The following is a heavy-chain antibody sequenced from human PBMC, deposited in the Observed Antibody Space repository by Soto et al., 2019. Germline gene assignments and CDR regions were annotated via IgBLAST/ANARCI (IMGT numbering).Heavy chain of an antibody. CDR3: ARDIRYGYYDILTGPVPYYYYGMDV. J-gene: IGHJ6*02. D-gene: IGHD3-9*01. V-gene: IGHV3-74*01. Sequence: PGGSLRLSCAASGFTFSSYWMHWVRQPPGKGLVWVSRINSDGSTTSNADSVKGRFTISRDNARNTLYLQMNSLRAEDTAVYYCARDIRYGYYDILTGPVPYYYYGMDVWGQGTTVTVSS. CDR1: GFTFSSYW. CDR2: INSDGSTT.